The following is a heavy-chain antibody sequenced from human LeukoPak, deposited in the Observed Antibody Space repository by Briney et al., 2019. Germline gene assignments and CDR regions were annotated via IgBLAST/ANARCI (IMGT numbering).Heavy chain of an antibody. J-gene: IGHJ4*02. CDR2: IYYSGST. V-gene: IGHV4-59*01. Sequence: GSLRLFCAASGFTFSSYAMSWVRQAPGKGLEWIGYIYYSGSTNYNPSLKSRVTISVDTSKNQFSLKLSSVTAADTAVYYCARDSGSYYNYWGQGTLVTVPS. CDR1: GFTFSSYA. CDR3: ARDSGSYYNY. D-gene: IGHD1-26*01.